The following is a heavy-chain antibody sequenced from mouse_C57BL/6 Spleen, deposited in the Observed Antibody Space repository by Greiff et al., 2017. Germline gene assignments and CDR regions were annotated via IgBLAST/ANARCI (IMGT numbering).Heavy chain of an antibody. V-gene: IGHV1-72*01. D-gene: IGHD2-5*01. CDR1: GYTFTSYW. J-gene: IGHJ3*01. CDR2: IDPNSGGT. Sequence: QVQLQQPGAELVKPGASVKLSCKASGYTFTSYWMHWVKQRPGRGLEGIGRIDPNSGGTKYNAKFKSTATLTVDKPSSTAYMQLRSLTSEDSAVYYCARGEYSNLNSFFAYWGQGTLVTVSA. CDR3: ARGEYSNLNSFFAY.